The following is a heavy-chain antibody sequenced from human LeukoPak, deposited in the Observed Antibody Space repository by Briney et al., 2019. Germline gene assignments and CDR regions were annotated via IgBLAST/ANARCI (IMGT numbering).Heavy chain of an antibody. CDR2: IYYSGST. Sequence: SQTLSLTCTVSGGSISSGDYYWSWIRQPPGKGLEWIGYIYYSGSTYYNPSLKSRVTISVDTSKNPFSLKLSSVTAADTAVYYCARGLEWSGVSFDYWGQGTLVTVSS. D-gene: IGHD3-3*01. CDR3: ARGLEWSGVSFDY. V-gene: IGHV4-30-4*01. J-gene: IGHJ4*02. CDR1: GGSISSGDYY.